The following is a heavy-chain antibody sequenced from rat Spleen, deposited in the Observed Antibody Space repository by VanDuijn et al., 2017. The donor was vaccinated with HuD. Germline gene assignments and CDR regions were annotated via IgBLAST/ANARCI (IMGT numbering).Heavy chain of an antibody. Sequence: EVQLVESGGGLVQPGRSLKLSCAASGFTFSDYNMAWVRQAPKKGLEWVATINYDGSSTYYRDSVKGRFTISRDNAKSTLYLQMDSLRSEDTATYYCATLGDYWGQGVMVTVSS. J-gene: IGHJ2*01. V-gene: IGHV5-7*01. CDR3: ATLGDY. CDR2: INYDGSST. CDR1: GFTFSDYN.